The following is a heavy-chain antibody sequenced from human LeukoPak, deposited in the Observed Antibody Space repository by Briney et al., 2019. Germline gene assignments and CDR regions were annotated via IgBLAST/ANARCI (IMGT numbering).Heavy chain of an antibody. D-gene: IGHD5-12*01. CDR3: ARDRYSGLSDY. J-gene: IGHJ4*02. CDR2: IYTSGST. CDR1: GGSISSGSYY. V-gene: IGHV4-61*02. Sequence: SQTLSLTCTVSGGSISSGSYYWSWIRQPAGKGLEWIGRIYTSGSTNYNPSLKSRVTISVDTSKNQFSLKLSSVTAADTAVYYCARDRYSGLSDYWGQGTLVTVSS.